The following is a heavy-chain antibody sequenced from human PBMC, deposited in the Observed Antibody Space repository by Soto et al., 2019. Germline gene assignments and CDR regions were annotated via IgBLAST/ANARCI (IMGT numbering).Heavy chain of an antibody. CDR1: GGSISSYY. CDR2: IYYSGST. CDR3: ARGGGSIAARFDY. D-gene: IGHD6-6*01. V-gene: IGHV4-59*01. Sequence: SETLSLTCTVSGGSISSYYWSWIRQPPGKGLEWIGYIYYSGSTNYNPSLKSRVTISVDTSKNQFSLKLSSVTAADTAVYYCARGGGSIAARFDYWGQGTLVTVSS. J-gene: IGHJ4*02.